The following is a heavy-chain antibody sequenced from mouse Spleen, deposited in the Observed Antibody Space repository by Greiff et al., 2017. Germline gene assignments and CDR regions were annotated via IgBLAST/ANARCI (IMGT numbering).Heavy chain of an antibody. Sequence: EVRLVESGGGLVKPGGSLKLSCAASGFTFSSYAMSWVRQTPEKRLEWVATISSGGSYTYYPDSVKGRFTISRDNAKNTLYLEMRSLSTEDTAMYYCATRWLRREGYYFDYWGQGTTLTVSS. V-gene: IGHV5-9-1*01. CDR2: ISSGGSYT. CDR3: ATRWLRREGYYFDY. D-gene: IGHD2-2*01. J-gene: IGHJ2*01. CDR1: GFTFSSYA.